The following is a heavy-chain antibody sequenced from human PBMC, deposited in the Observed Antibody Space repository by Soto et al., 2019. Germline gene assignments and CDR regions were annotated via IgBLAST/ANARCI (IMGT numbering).Heavy chain of an antibody. CDR3: VRGRTGMDV. CDR1: GFTFSYYG. V-gene: IGHV3-7*05. CDR2: IKKDGSEK. J-gene: IGHJ6*02. Sequence: EVQLVESGGGLVQPGGSLRLSCAASGFTFSYYGMSWVRQAPGKGLEWVANIKKDGSEKYYVDSVKGRFTISRDNAKNSMYLQMSSLRDGGTAVYFCVRGRTGMDVWGQGTTVTVSS.